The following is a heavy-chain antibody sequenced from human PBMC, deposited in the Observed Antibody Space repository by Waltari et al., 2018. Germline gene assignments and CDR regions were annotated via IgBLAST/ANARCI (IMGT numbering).Heavy chain of an antibody. D-gene: IGHD3-16*01. CDR2: SRQDGIVR. J-gene: IGHJ4*02. V-gene: IGHV3-7*01. CDR1: GFTISSRW. Sequence: EVQLVESGGGLVKPGVSLILSCVASGFTISSRWMSWVRQAAGKGREWVNNSRQDGIVRYCVGCVKAGVTVSSGNGQNSLYQQMTSLSAEDTAMYYCATTTCGGVNDSWGQGTLVTVSS. CDR3: ATTTCGGVNDS.